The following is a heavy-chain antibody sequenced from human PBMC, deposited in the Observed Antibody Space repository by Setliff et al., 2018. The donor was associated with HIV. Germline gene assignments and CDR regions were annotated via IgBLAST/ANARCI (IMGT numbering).Heavy chain of an antibody. J-gene: IGHJ4*02. D-gene: IGHD3-3*01. CDR1: GYTFTSYG. V-gene: IGHV1-18*01. Sequence: GASVKVSCKASGYTFTSYGITWVRQAPGQGLEWMGWISANNGSSYFAQKLQDRVTMTSDTSTSTAYMELRSLRSDDTAVYYCARVRERVTIFGVVRDFDSWGQGTLVTVSS. CDR3: ARVRERVTIFGVVRDFDS. CDR2: ISANNGSS.